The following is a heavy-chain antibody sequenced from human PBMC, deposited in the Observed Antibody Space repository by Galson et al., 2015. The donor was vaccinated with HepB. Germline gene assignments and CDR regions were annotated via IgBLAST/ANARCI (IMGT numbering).Heavy chain of an antibody. CDR3: ACSDTPGAFDI. CDR1: GGTFSSYA. D-gene: IGHD3-10*02. J-gene: IGHJ3*02. V-gene: IGHV1-69*04. Sequence: SVKVSCKASGGTFSSYAISWVRQAPGQGLEWMGRIIPILGIANYAQKFQGRVTITADKSTSTAYMELSSLRSEDTAVYYCACSDTPGAFDIWGQGTMVTVSS. CDR2: IIPILGIA.